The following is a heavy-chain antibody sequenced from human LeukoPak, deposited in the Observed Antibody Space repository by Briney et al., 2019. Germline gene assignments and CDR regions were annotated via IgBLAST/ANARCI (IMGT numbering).Heavy chain of an antibody. Sequence: GGSLRLSCAASGFTFTNYGMSWVRQAPGKGLEWVSAISGSGDYTYYADSVKGRFTISRDNSKNTLYLQMNSLRAEDTAVYYCAKAWGDHYYDSSGYYVDDYWGQGTLVTVSS. D-gene: IGHD3-22*01. CDR1: GFTFTNYG. V-gene: IGHV3-23*01. CDR2: ISGSGDYT. CDR3: AKAWGDHYYDSSGYYVDDY. J-gene: IGHJ4*02.